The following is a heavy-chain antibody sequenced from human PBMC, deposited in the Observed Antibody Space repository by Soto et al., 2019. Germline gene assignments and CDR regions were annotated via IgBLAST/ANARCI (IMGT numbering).Heavy chain of an antibody. V-gene: IGHV4-34*01. J-gene: IGHJ6*03. Sequence: SETLSLTCAVYGGSFSGYYWSWIRQPPGKGLEWIGEINHSGSTNYNPSLKSRVTISVDTSKNQFSLKLSSVTAADTAVYYCARGWSDDIVVVPAARVNYYYMDVWGKGTTVTVSS. CDR3: ARGWSDDIVVVPAARVNYYYMDV. D-gene: IGHD2-2*01. CDR1: GGSFSGYY. CDR2: INHSGST.